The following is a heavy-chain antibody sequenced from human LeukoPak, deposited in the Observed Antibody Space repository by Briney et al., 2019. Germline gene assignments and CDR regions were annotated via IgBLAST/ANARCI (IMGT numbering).Heavy chain of an antibody. V-gene: IGHV4-59*01. CDR3: ASKSGVGYYYYGMDV. Sequence: SETLSLTCTVSGGSISSYYWSWIRQPPGKGLEWIGYIYYSGSTNYNPSLKSRVTISVDTSKNQFSLKPSSVTAADTAVYYCASKSGVGYYYYGMDVWGQGTTVTVSS. J-gene: IGHJ6*02. CDR1: GGSISSYY. CDR2: IYYSGST. D-gene: IGHD2-2*01.